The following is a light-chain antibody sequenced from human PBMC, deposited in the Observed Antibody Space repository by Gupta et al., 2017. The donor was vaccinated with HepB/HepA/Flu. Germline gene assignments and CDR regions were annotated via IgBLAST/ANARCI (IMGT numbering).Light chain of an antibody. CDR3: QCYGTIRNGPGV. Sequence: QSVLTQPPSVSGAPGQRVSISCTGSSSNIGAGYDVHWYQQRPGTAPKLLIYRNNNRPSGGPDRVSGSKSGTSASFTITGLQAEEEADYYCQCYGTIRNGPGVFGEGTKLTVL. CDR2: RNN. V-gene: IGLV1-40*01. CDR1: SSNIGAGYD. J-gene: IGLJ3*02.